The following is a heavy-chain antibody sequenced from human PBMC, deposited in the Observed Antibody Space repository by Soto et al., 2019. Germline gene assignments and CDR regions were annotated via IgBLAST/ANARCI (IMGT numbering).Heavy chain of an antibody. Sequence: PGGSLRLSCAASGFTFSSYSMNWVRQAPGKGLEWVSYISSSSSTIYYADSVKGRFTISRDNAKNSLYLQMNSLRDEDTAVYYCARDLQGGQVELRFLEWLTYYYGMDVWGQGTTVTVSS. CDR2: ISSSSSTI. V-gene: IGHV3-48*02. J-gene: IGHJ6*02. CDR3: ARDLQGGQVELRFLEWLTYYYGMDV. CDR1: GFTFSSYS. D-gene: IGHD3-3*01.